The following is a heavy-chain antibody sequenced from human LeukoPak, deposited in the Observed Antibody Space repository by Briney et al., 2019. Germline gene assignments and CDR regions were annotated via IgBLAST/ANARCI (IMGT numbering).Heavy chain of an antibody. V-gene: IGHV3-7*01. CDR1: GFTFSSYW. D-gene: IGHD6-19*01. J-gene: IGHJ5*02. Sequence: GGSLRLSCAASGFTFSSYWMTWVRQAPGKGREWVANIKQDGGVKYYVDSVKGRFTISRNNAKNSLYLQMNSLRVEDTAGYNCSRGQGLASWGQGTLVTVSS. CDR3: SRGQGLAS. CDR2: IKQDGGVK.